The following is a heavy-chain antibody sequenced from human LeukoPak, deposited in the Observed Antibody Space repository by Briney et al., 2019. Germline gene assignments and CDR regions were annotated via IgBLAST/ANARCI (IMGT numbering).Heavy chain of an antibody. D-gene: IGHD3-10*01. J-gene: IGHJ4*02. CDR1: GFTFSSYA. Sequence: GGSLRLSCAASGFTFSSYAMHWVRQAPGKGLEWVAVISYDGSNKYYADSVKGRLTISRDNSKNTLYLQMNSLRAEDTAVYYCARERAVVRGVITLPADWGQGTLVTVSS. CDR2: ISYDGSNK. CDR3: ARERAVVRGVITLPAD. V-gene: IGHV3-30-3*01.